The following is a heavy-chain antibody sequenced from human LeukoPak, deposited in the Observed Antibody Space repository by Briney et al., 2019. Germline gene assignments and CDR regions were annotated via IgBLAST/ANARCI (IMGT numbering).Heavy chain of an antibody. CDR2: IYASGLT. CDR1: GGSISSGYYY. J-gene: IGHJ1*01. V-gene: IGHV4-61*02. CDR3: ARDNARTQYLSDYHRYFRH. D-gene: IGHD5/OR15-5a*01. Sequence: SETLSLTCTVSGGSISSGYYYWSWIRQPAGKGLEWIGRIYASGLTDYSPSLRSRLTISLDRSQNQFSLELSSVTAADTAVYYCARDNARTQYLSDYHRYFRHWGQGTMVTFSS.